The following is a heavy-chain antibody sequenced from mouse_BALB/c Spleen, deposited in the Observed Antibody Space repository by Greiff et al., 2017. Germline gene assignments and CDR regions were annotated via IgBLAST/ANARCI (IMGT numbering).Heavy chain of an antibody. CDR2: ISYSGST. J-gene: IGHJ1*01. V-gene: IGHV3-2*02. CDR3: ARETWYFDV. CDR1: GYSITSDYA. Sequence: DVQLQESGPGLVKPSQSLSLTCTVTGYSITSDYAWNWIRQFPGNKLEWMGYISYSGSTSYNPSLKSRISITRDTSKNQFFLQLNSVTTEDTATYYCARETWYFDVWGAGTTVTVSS.